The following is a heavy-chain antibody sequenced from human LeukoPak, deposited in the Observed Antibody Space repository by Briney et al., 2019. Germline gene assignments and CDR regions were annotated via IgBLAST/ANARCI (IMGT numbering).Heavy chain of an antibody. CDR2: INPNSGGT. J-gene: IGHJ4*02. CDR1: GYTFTGYY. CDR3: VRSSSWYGDDY. V-gene: IGHV1-2*06. Sequence: ASVKVSCKASGYTFTGYYVHWVRQAPGQGLEWMGRINPNSGGTNYAQKFQGRVTMTRDTSISTAYMELSRLRSDDTAVYYCVRSSSWYGDDYWGQGTLVTVSS. D-gene: IGHD6-13*01.